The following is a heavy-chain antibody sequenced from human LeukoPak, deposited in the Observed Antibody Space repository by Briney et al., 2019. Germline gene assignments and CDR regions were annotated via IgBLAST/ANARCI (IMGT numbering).Heavy chain of an antibody. CDR3: AREESGGYFDY. D-gene: IGHD2-8*02. CDR2: INPSGSST. CDR1: GFTFTNYY. V-gene: IGHV1-46*01. J-gene: IGHJ4*02. Sequence: ASVKVSCKASGFTFTNYYMHWVRQAPGQGLEWMGFINPSGSSTNYAQKFRGRVTMTRDTSTTTVYMELSSLRSEDTAVYYCAREESGGYFDYGGQGTLVTVSS.